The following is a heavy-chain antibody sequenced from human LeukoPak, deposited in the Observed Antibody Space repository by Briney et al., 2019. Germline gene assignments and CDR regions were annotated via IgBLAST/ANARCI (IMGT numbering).Heavy chain of an antibody. Sequence: GGSLRLSCAASGFTFSSYAMHWVRQAPGKGLEWVAVISYDGSNKYYADSVKGRFTISRDDSKNTLYLQMNSLRAEDTALYYCAKFALRGGYFDYWGQGTLVTVSS. CDR1: GFTFSSYA. V-gene: IGHV3-30*04. J-gene: IGHJ4*02. D-gene: IGHD3-10*01. CDR2: ISYDGSNK. CDR3: AKFALRGGYFDY.